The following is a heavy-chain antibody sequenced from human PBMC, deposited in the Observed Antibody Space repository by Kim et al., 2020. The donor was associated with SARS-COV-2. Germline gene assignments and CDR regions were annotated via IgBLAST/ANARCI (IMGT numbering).Heavy chain of an antibody. CDR3: AHGYCLNERCRGGDFSYHHMDV. D-gene: IGHD2-15*01. CDR1: GSTFSHYF. V-gene: IGHV1-69*13. J-gene: IGHJ6*02. CDR2: IMPIFGSP. Sequence: SVKVSCTTSGSTFSHYFISWVRQAPGQGFEWMGGIMPIFGSPKYAQQFQGRVNITADESTSIVYMELSSLTVDDTALYYCAHGYCLNERCRGGDFSYHHMDVWGQGTTVTVSS.